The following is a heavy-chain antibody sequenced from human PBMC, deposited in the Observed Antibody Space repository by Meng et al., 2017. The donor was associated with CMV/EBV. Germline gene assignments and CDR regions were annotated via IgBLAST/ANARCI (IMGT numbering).Heavy chain of an antibody. CDR1: GFTFSSYS. CDR3: ARDSRIAAAGTFDY. V-gene: IGHV3-48*04. D-gene: IGHD6-13*01. CDR2: ISSSSSTI. Sequence: GGSLRLSCAASGFTFSSYSMNWVRQAPGKGLEWVSYISSSSSTIYYADSVKGRFTISRDNAKNSLYLQMNSLRAEDTAMYYCARDSRIAAAGTFDYWGQGTLVTVSS. J-gene: IGHJ4*02.